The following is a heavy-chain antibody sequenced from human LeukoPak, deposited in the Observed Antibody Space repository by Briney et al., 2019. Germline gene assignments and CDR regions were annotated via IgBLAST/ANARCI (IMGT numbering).Heavy chain of an antibody. J-gene: IGHJ4*02. CDR1: GFTFSSYA. Sequence: GGSLRLSCAASGFTFSSYAMSWVRQAPGKGLEWVSAISGSGGSTYYADSVKGRFTISRDNSKNTLYLQVNSLRAEDTAVYYCAKRATIVLMVYAIDWFDYWGQGTLVTVSS. CDR3: AKRATIVLMVYAIDWFDY. V-gene: IGHV3-23*01. CDR2: ISGSGGST. D-gene: IGHD2-8*01.